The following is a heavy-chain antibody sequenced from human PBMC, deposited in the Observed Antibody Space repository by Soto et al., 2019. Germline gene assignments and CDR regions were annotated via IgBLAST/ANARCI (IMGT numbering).Heavy chain of an antibody. D-gene: IGHD5-12*01. Sequence: QVQLQQWGAGLLKPSETLSLTCAVYGGSFSGYYWSWIRQPPGKGLEWIGEINHSGSTNYNPSLKSRVTISVDTSKNQFSLKLSSVTAADTAVYYCARGALRWLQPYYFDYWGQGTLVTVSS. CDR1: GGSFSGYY. CDR2: INHSGST. J-gene: IGHJ4*02. V-gene: IGHV4-34*01. CDR3: ARGALRWLQPYYFDY.